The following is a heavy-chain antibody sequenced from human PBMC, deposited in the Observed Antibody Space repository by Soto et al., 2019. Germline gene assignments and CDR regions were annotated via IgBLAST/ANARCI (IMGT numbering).Heavy chain of an antibody. CDR3: AKQLAAAGAFDY. CDR1: GFTFSSYA. J-gene: IGHJ4*02. D-gene: IGHD6-13*01. Sequence: PGGSLRLPCAASGFTFSSYAMSWVRPAPGKGLDGVSAISGSGGSTYYADSVKCRFTISRDNSKNTLYLQMNSLRAEDTAVYYCAKQLAAAGAFDYWGQGTLVTVSS. CDR2: ISGSGGST. V-gene: IGHV3-23*01.